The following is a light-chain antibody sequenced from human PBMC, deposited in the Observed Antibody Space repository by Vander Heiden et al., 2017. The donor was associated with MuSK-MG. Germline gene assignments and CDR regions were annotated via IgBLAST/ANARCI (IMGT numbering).Light chain of an antibody. CDR1: KLGDKY. V-gene: IGLV3-1*01. CDR2: QDS. CDR3: QEWDSSTVV. J-gene: IGLJ2*01. Sequence: SYELTQPPSVSVSPGQTASITCSGDKLGDKYACWYQQKPGQSPLLVIYQDSKRPSGIPERFSGSNSGNTATLTISGTQAMDEADYYCQEWDSSTVVFGGGTKLTVL.